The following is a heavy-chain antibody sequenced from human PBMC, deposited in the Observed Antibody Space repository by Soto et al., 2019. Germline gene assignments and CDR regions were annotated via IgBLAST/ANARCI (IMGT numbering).Heavy chain of an antibody. V-gene: IGHV1-69*13. D-gene: IGHD3-22*01. J-gene: IGHJ4*02. CDR3: ARCPEPYDRSGYYEYYFDY. CDR2: IIPIFGTA. Sequence: VKVSCKASGGTFSSYAISWVRQAPGQGLEWMGGIIPIFGTANYAQKFQGRVTITADESTSAAYMELRSLRSEDTAVYYCARCPEPYDRSGYYEYYFDYWGQGTLVTVSS. CDR1: GGTFSSYA.